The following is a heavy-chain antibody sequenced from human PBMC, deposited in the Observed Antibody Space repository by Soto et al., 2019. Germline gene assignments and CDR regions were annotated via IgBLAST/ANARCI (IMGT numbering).Heavy chain of an antibody. CDR1: SGSISSGEYY. J-gene: IGHJ5*02. D-gene: IGHD6-6*01. V-gene: IGHV4-31*03. CDR2: ISDSGRT. Sequence: PSETLSLTCTVSSGSISSGEYYWTWIRQRPEKGLEWIGYISDSGRTYYSPSLMSRLIISIDRSVNQFSLNLKSVTAADTAVYYCARGSFSSRSSWFDPWGQGALVTVYS. CDR3: ARGSFSSRSSWFDP.